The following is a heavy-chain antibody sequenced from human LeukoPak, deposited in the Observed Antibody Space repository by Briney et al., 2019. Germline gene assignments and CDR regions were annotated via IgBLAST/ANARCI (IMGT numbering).Heavy chain of an antibody. V-gene: IGHV1-2*04. Sequence: ASVKVSCKASGYTFTNYYLSWVRQAPGQGLEWMGWINPNSGGTNYAQKFQDWVTMTGDTSISTAYMELSSLRSDDTAVYYCVRGRSGGGWSDYWGQGTLVTVSS. J-gene: IGHJ4*02. D-gene: IGHD2-15*01. CDR1: GYTFTNYY. CDR2: INPNSGGT. CDR3: VRGRSGGGWSDY.